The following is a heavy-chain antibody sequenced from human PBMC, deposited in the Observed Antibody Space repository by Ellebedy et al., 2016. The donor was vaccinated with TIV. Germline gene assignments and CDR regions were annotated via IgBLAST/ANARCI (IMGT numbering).Heavy chain of an antibody. CDR1: GFTFSNYG. D-gene: IGHD3-22*01. Sequence: GESLKISCAASGFTFSNYGMHWVRQAPGKGLEWVAVISYDGSNKYYADSVKGRFTISRDNSKNTLYLQMNSLRAEDTAVYYCASPMSYDSSGYYYYWGQGTLVTVSS. V-gene: IGHV3-30*03. CDR2: ISYDGSNK. J-gene: IGHJ4*02. CDR3: ASPMSYDSSGYYYY.